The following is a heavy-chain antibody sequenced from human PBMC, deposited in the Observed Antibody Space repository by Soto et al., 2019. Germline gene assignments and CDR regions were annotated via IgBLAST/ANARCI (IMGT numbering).Heavy chain of an antibody. CDR3: AASDPYYYDSSGYLSN. CDR1: GFTFTSSA. J-gene: IGHJ4*02. D-gene: IGHD3-22*01. Sequence: SVKVSCKASGFTFTSSAVQWVRQARGQRLEWIGWIVVGSGNTNYAQKFQERVTITRDMSTSTAYMELSSLRSEDTAVYYCAASDPYYYDSSGYLSNWGQGTLVTVSS. V-gene: IGHV1-58*01. CDR2: IVVGSGNT.